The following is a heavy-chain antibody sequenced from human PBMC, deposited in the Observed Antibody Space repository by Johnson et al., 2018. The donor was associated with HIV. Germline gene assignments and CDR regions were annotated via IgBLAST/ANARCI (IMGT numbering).Heavy chain of an antibody. J-gene: IGHJ3*02. V-gene: IGHV3-30-3*01. D-gene: IGHD5-18*01. CDR1: GFTFSSYA. CDR2: ISYDGSNK. CDR3: ARVTHIQLWANDAFDI. Sequence: QVLLVESGGGLVQPGGSLRLSCAASGFTFSSYAMHWVRQAPGKGLEWVAVISYDGSNKYYADSVKGRFTISRDNSKNTLYLQMNSLRAEDTAVYYCARVTHIQLWANDAFDIWGQGTMVTVSS.